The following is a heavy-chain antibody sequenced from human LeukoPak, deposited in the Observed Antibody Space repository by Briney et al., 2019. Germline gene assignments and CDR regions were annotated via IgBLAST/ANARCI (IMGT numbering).Heavy chain of an antibody. V-gene: IGHV1-46*01. CDR1: GYTFTSYY. J-gene: IGHJ4*02. CDR3: AREEQWLVHDY. CDR2: INPSGGST. D-gene: IGHD6-19*01. Sequence: ASVKVSCKASGYTFTSYYMHWVRQAPGQGLERMGIINPSGGSTSYAQKFQGRVTMTRDTSTSTVYMELSSLRSGDTAVYYCAREEQWLVHDYWGQGTLVTVSS.